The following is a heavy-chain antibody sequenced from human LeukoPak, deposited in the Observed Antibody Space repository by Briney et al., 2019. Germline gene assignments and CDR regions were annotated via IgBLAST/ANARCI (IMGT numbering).Heavy chain of an antibody. CDR1: GFTFSSYS. J-gene: IGHJ4*02. V-gene: IGHV3-21*04. Sequence: GGSLRLSCAASGFTFSSYSMNWVRQAPGKGLEWVSSISSSSSYIYYADSVKGRFTVSRDNAKNSLYLQMNSLRVEDTAVYYCAKDRLQSWSGYYFGVFDGWGQGTLVTVSS. D-gene: IGHD3-3*01. CDR3: AKDRLQSWSGYYFGVFDG. CDR2: ISSSSSYI.